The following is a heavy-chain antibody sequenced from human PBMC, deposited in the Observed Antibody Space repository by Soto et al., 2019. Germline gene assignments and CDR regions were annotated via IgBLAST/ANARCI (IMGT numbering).Heavy chain of an antibody. CDR3: AKDLEGGRIVVVPAVVWSAFDI. Sequence: GGSLRLSCAASGFTFSSYAMSWVRQAPGKGLEWVSAISGSGGSTYYADSVKGRFTISRDNSKNTLYLQMNSLRAEDTAVYYCAKDLEGGRIVVVPAVVWSAFDIWGQGTMVTVSS. CDR2: ISGSGGST. J-gene: IGHJ3*02. V-gene: IGHV3-23*01. D-gene: IGHD2-2*01. CDR1: GFTFSSYA.